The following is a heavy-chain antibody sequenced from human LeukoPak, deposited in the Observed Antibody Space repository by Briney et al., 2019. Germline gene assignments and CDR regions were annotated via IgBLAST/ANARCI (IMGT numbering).Heavy chain of an antibody. J-gene: IGHJ4*02. CDR2: ISDDGDTH. CDR1: GFTFSSHG. Sequence: GGSLRLSCAASGFTFSSHGMQWVREARGKGGEGGAFISDDGDTHPYGDSLKSPFTISRYNSQSPLYLQINNLRREDTAIYFCARSTRGNLWNAHPWDHHDYWGQGTLVIVSP. CDR3: ARSTRGNLWNAHPWDHHDY. D-gene: IGHD3-3*01. V-gene: IGHV3-30*03.